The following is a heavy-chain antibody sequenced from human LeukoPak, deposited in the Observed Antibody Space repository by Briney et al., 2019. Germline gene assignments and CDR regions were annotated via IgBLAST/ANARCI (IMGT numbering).Heavy chain of an antibody. CDR2: IYYSGST. CDR1: GGSISSGGYC. Sequence: SETLSLTCTVSGGSISSGGYCWSWIRQHPGKGLEWIGYIYYSGSTYYNPSLKSRVTISVDTSKNQFSLKLSSVTAADTAVYYCARGSSWYDYWGQGTLVTVSS. D-gene: IGHD6-13*01. J-gene: IGHJ4*02. CDR3: ARGSSWYDY. V-gene: IGHV4-31*03.